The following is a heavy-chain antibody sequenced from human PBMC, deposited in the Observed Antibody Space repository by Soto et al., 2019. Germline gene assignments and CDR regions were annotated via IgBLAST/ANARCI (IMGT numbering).Heavy chain of an antibody. CDR1: GGSINSGGYY. V-gene: IGHV4-31*03. Sequence: QVQLQESGPGLVKPSQTLSLICTVSGGSINSGGYYWNWIRQHPGKGLEWIGYIFYSGSTYYNPFLRSRVTISADTTENQFSLNLSSVTAADTDVYFCAGGYRQSGYSSSWVFDYWGQGTLVNVSS. J-gene: IGHJ4*02. CDR3: AGGYRQSGYSSSWVFDY. CDR2: IFYSGST. D-gene: IGHD6-13*01.